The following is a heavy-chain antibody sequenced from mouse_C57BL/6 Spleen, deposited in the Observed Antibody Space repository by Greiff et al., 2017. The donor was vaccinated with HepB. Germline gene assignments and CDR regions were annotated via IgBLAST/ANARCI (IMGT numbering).Heavy chain of an antibody. D-gene: IGHD1-1*01. CDR1: GFTFSDYG. Sequence: EVQRVESGGGLVKPGGSLKLSCAASGFTFSDYGMHWVRQAPEKGLEWVAYISSGSSTIYYADTVKGRFTISRDNAKNTLFLQMTSLRAEDTAMYYCARPGTTVMDYWGQGTSVTVSS. CDR2: ISSGSSTI. V-gene: IGHV5-17*01. CDR3: ARPGTTVMDY. J-gene: IGHJ4*01.